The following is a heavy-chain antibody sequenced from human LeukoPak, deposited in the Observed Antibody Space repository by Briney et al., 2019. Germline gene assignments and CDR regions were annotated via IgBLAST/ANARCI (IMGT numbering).Heavy chain of an antibody. CDR3: AKGDYGDYFQH. J-gene: IGHJ1*01. V-gene: IGHV3-23*01. CDR1: GFTFSSYA. D-gene: IGHD4-17*01. Sequence: GGSLRLSCAASGFTFSSYAMSWVRQAPGKGLEWASAISGSGGRTYYADSVKGRFTISRDNSKNTLSLQMNSLRAEDTAVYYCAKGDYGDYFQHWGQGTLVTVSS. CDR2: ISGSGGRT.